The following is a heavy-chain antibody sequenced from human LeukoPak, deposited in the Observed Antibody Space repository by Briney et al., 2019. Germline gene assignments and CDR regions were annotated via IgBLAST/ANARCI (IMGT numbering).Heavy chain of an antibody. D-gene: IGHD4-23*01. V-gene: IGHV1-2*02. CDR3: ARPHDYGGYSGFDF. CDR2: INPNSGGT. CDR1: GYTFTCYY. Sequence: GASVTVSCKASGYTFTCYYMHWVGQAPGQGREGMGWINPNSGGTNYAQKFQGRVTMTRDTSTSTVYMELSSLRSEDTAVYYCARPHDYGGYSGFDFWGQGTLVTVSS. J-gene: IGHJ4*02.